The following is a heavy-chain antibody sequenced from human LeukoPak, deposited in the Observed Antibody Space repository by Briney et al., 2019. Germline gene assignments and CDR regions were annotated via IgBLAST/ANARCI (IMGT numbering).Heavy chain of an antibody. V-gene: IGHV1-2*02. Sequence: ASVKVSCKASGYTFTGYYMHWVRQAPGQGLEWMGWINPNSGGTNYAQKFQGRVTMTRDTSISTAYMELSRLRSDDTAVYYCARVPPRSYYYYGMDVWGQGTTVTVSS. CDR1: GYTFTGYY. J-gene: IGHJ6*02. CDR3: ARVPPRSYYYYGMDV. CDR2: INPNSGGT.